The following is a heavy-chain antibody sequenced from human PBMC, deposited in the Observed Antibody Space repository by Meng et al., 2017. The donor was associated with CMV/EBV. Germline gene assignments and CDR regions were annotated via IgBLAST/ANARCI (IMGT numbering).Heavy chain of an antibody. J-gene: IGHJ1*01. D-gene: IGHD3-16*01. CDR3: SKNGGGLIEH. CDR1: GFTSSTYW. V-gene: IGHV3-7*01. CDR2: MNQDGSHK. Sequence: GESLKISCVASGFTSSTYWMSWVRQAPGTGLEWVANMNQDGSHKYYVDSVKGRFTISADNAKNSLYLQMNSLGAEDTAVYYCSKNGGGLIEHWGQGTMVTVSS.